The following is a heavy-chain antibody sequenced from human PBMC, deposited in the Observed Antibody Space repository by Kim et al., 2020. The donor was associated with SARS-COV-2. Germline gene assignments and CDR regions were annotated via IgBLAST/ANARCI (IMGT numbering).Heavy chain of an antibody. D-gene: IGHD5-18*01. V-gene: IGHV4-34*01. J-gene: IGHJ3*02. CDR3: ARGGGYSYGHDAFDI. CDR2: INHSGST. Sequence: SETLSLTCAVYGGSFSGYYWSWIRQPPGKGLEWIGEINHSGSTNYNPSLKSRVTISVDTSKNQFSLKLSSVTAADTAVYYCARGGGYSYGHDAFDIWGQGTMVTVSS. CDR1: GGSFSGYY.